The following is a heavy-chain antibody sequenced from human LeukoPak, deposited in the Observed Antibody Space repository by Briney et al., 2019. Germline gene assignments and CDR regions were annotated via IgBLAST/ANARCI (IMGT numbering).Heavy chain of an antibody. J-gene: IGHJ3*02. CDR1: GDSVSSNSAA. Sequence: SQTLSLTCAISGDSVSSNSAAWNWIRQSPSRGLEGLGMTYYRSKWDNDYAVSVKSGIIISPDTSKNQFSLQLNSVTPEDTAVYYCARDRGGTIPLPPSIWGQGTMATVSS. V-gene: IGHV6-1*01. D-gene: IGHD1-7*01. CDR3: ARDRGGTIPLPPSI. CDR2: TYYRSKWDN.